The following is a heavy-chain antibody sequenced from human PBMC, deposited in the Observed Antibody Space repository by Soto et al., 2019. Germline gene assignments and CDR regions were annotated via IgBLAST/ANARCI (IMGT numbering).Heavy chain of an antibody. CDR2: IIPIFGLA. J-gene: IGHJ4*02. CDR1: GGTLSRSA. D-gene: IGHD6-13*01. V-gene: IGHV1-69*01. CDR3: GTGSSWTKVES. Sequence: QVQLVQSGAEVKKPGSSVKVSCKASGGTLSRSAISWVRQAPVQGLEWMGGIIPIFGLAIYAQKFRGRVSIIADESTRTAYMETSSLRSEDTAVYYCGTGSSWTKVESWGQGTLVTVSS.